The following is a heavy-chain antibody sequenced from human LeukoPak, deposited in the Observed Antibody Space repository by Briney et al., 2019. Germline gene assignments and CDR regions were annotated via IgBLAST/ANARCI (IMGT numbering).Heavy chain of an antibody. V-gene: IGHV3-23*01. D-gene: IGHD2-2*01. Sequence: GGSLRLSCAASGFTFSSYAMSWVRQAPGKGLEWVSVISGSGGTTYYADSVKGRFTISRDNSKNTLYLQMNSLGAEDTAVYYCAKDQYCSSTSCHRDSEWAFDYWGQGTLVTVSS. CDR2: ISGSGGTT. CDR1: GFTFSSYA. J-gene: IGHJ4*02. CDR3: AKDQYCSSTSCHRDSEWAFDY.